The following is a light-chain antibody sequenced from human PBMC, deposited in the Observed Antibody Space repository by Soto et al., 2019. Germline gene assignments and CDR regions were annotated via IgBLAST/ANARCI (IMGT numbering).Light chain of an antibody. Sequence: QSVLTQPASVSGSPGQSITISCTGTRSDVGSYNLVSWYQQHPGKAPKLMIYEVSKRPSGVSNRFSGSKSGNTASLTISGLQAEDEADYYCCSYAGSSTHVFGTGTKVPVL. J-gene: IGLJ1*01. CDR2: EVS. CDR1: RSDVGSYNL. CDR3: CSYAGSSTHV. V-gene: IGLV2-23*02.